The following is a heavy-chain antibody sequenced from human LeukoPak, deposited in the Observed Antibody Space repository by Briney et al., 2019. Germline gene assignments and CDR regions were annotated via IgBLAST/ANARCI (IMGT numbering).Heavy chain of an antibody. Sequence: GGSLRLSCAASGFTVSSNYMSWVRQAPGKGLEWVSVIYSGGSTYYADSMKGRFTISRDNSKNTLYLQMSSLRAEDTGVFYCAKGGHYSFFDYWGQGTLVTVSS. V-gene: IGHV3-53*01. CDR3: AKGGHYSFFDY. CDR2: IYSGGST. CDR1: GFTVSSNY. D-gene: IGHD4-11*01. J-gene: IGHJ4*02.